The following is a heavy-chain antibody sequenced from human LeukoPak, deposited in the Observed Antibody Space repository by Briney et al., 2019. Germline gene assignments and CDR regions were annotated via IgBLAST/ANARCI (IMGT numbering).Heavy chain of an antibody. V-gene: IGHV3-11*01. Sequence: GGSLRLSCAASGFTFSDYYMSWIRQAPGKGLEWVSYISSSGSIIYYADSVKGRFTHYKDNAKNSLYLQMNSLRAEDTAVYYCAREGSSWPFFDYWGQGTLVTVSS. CDR1: GFTFSDYY. J-gene: IGHJ4*02. CDR3: AREGSSWPFFDY. CDR2: ISSSGSII. D-gene: IGHD6-13*01.